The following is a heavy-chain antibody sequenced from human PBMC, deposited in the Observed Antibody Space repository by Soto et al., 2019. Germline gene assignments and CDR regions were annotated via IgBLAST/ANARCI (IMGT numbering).Heavy chain of an antibody. V-gene: IGHV4-59*01. CDR3: ARDRHSSGWYDY. CDR2: INYSGST. D-gene: IGHD6-19*01. CDR1: GGSISSYY. J-gene: IGHJ4*02. Sequence: QVQLQESGPGLVKPSETLSLTCTVSGGSISSYYWSWIRQPPGKGLEWIGYINYSGSTNYNPSLKTRXXIXVXXSKNQFSLKLSSVTAADTAVYYCARDRHSSGWYDYWGQGTLVTVSS.